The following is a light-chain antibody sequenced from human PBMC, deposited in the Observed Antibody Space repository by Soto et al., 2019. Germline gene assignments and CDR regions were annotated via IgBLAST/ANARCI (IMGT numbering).Light chain of an antibody. J-gene: IGKJ1*01. Sequence: DLQMTQSPSSLSASVGDRVTITCRASQSVGNSLVWHQQKPGEAPKLLIYRASNLEGGVPSRFRGSGSGTDFTLTVSSLQPDDLATYYCQQYQTYPWTFGQGTKVEIK. CDR2: RAS. V-gene: IGKV1-5*03. CDR1: QSVGNS. CDR3: QQYQTYPWT.